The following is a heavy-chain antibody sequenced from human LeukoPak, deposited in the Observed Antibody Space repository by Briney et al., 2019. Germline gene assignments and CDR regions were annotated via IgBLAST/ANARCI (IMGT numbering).Heavy chain of an antibody. J-gene: IGHJ4*02. CDR3: AKDQPDGYYDSSGQNFDY. D-gene: IGHD3-22*01. V-gene: IGHV3-23*01. CDR1: GFTFSSYA. CDR2: ISGSGGST. Sequence: GGSLRLSCAASGFTFSSYAMSWVRQAPGKGLKWVSAISGSGGSTYYADSVKGRFTISRDNSKNTLYLQMNSLRAEDTAVYYCAKDQPDGYYDSSGQNFDYWGQGTLVTVSS.